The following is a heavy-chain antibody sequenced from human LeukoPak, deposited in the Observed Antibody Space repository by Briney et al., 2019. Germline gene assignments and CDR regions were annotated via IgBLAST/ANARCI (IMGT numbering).Heavy chain of an antibody. V-gene: IGHV3-21*01. Sequence: PGGSLRLSCAASGFTFSSYSMNWVRQAPGKGLEWVSSISSSSSYIYYADSVKGRFTISRDNAKNSLYLQMNSLRAEDTAVYHCARSTSYCSSTSCYSGWFDPWGQGTLVTVSS. CDR2: ISSSSSYI. J-gene: IGHJ5*02. CDR3: ARSTSYCSSTSCYSGWFDP. CDR1: GFTFSSYS. D-gene: IGHD2-2*01.